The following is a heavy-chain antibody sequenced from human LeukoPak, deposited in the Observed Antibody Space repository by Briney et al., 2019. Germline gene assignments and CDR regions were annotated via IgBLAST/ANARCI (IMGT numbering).Heavy chain of an antibody. D-gene: IGHD6-25*01. J-gene: IGHJ1*01. Sequence: GASVKVSCKASGYTFTDYYLHWVRQAPGQGLEWMGWIHPNSGGTNYAQKFQGRVAMTRDTSISTAYKELSSLRSDDTAVYYCARLAAGPGWAQGTRVSVFS. V-gene: IGHV1-2*02. CDR2: IHPNSGGT. CDR3: ARLAAGPG. CDR1: GYTFTDYY.